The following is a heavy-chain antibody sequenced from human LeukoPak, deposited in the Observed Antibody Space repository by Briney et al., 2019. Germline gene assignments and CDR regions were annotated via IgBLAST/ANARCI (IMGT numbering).Heavy chain of an antibody. Sequence: SETLSLTCTVSGGSISSNAYYWGWIRQPPGKGLEWIGSIYYSGSTYYNPSLKSRVTISVDTSKNQFSLKLSSVTAADTAVYYCARDYQGGYGDKTVDYWGQGTLVTVSS. CDR2: IYYSGST. D-gene: IGHD5-18*01. V-gene: IGHV4-39*07. CDR3: ARDYQGGYGDKTVDY. CDR1: GGSISSNAYY. J-gene: IGHJ4*02.